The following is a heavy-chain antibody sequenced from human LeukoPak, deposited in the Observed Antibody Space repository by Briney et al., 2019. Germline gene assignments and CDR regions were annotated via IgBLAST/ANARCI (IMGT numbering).Heavy chain of an antibody. CDR2: IKQDGSEK. V-gene: IGHV3-7*01. J-gene: IGHJ4*02. CDR3: ARDRGYYDSSGYHDY. D-gene: IGHD3-22*01. Sequence: QPGGSLRLSCAASGFTFSSYWMSWVRQAPGKGLEWVANIKQDGSEKYYVDSVKGRFTISRDNAKNSLYLQMNSLRAEDTAVYYCARDRGYYDSSGYHDYWGQGTLVTVSS. CDR1: GFTFSSYW.